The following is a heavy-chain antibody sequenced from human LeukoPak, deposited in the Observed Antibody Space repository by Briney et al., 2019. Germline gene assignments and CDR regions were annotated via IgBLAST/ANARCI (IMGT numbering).Heavy chain of an antibody. J-gene: IGHJ4*02. CDR1: GGTFSSYA. CDR3: ARETPYDYVWGSYRPYYFDY. V-gene: IGHV1-69*05. D-gene: IGHD3-16*02. CDR2: IIPIFGTA. Sequence: ASVKVSCKASGGTFSSYAISWVRQAPGQGLEWMGGIIPIFGTANYAQKFQGRVTITTDESTSTAYMELSSLRSEDTAVYYCARETPYDYVWGSYRPYYFDYWGQGTLVTVSS.